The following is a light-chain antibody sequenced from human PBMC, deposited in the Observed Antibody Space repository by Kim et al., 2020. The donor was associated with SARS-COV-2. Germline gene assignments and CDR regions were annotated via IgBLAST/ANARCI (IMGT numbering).Light chain of an antibody. CDR2: DVS. CDR3: SSYTSSSTPVV. J-gene: IGLJ2*01. V-gene: IGLV2-14*01. Sequence: QSALTQPASVSGSPGQSITISCTGTSSDVGGYNYVSWYQQHPGKAPKLMIYDVSKRPSGVSNRFSGSKSGNTASLTISELQAEDEADYYCSSYTSSSTPVVFGGGTQLTVL. CDR1: SSDVGGYNY.